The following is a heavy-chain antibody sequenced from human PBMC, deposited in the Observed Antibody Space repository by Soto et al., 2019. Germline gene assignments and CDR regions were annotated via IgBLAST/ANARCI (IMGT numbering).Heavy chain of an antibody. Sequence: ASVKVSCKASGYTFTSYDINWVRQATGQGLEWMGWMNPNSGNTGHAQKFQGRVTMTRNTSISTAYMELSSLRSEDTAVYYCARYRYSYYLMDVWXQGTTVTVSS. D-gene: IGHD5-18*01. CDR1: GYTFTSYD. V-gene: IGHV1-8*01. CDR3: ARYRYSYYLMDV. CDR2: MNPNSGNT. J-gene: IGHJ6*02.